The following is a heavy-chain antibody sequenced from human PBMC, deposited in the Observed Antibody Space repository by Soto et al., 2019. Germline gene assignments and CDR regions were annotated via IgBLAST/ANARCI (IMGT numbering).Heavy chain of an antibody. J-gene: IGHJ4*02. CDR1: GYTFTRYD. V-gene: IGHV1-8*01. CDR3: ARSHASKQLDY. Sequence: ASVKVSCKASGYTFTRYDINWVRQATGQGLEWMGRMNPNSGSTAYSQKFQGRVTMTRNTSISTAYMELSSLRSEDTAVYYCARSHASKQLDYWGQGTLVTVSS. D-gene: IGHD6-13*01. CDR2: MNPNSGST.